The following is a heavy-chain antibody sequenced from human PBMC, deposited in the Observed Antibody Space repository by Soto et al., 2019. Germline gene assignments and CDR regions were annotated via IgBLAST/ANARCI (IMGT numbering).Heavy chain of an antibody. Sequence: GGSLRLSFAASGFTFSIYCMHWVLQAPGKGLVSVSRINSDGSSTLYADPVKGRFTISRDNAKKTMYLQMKSLRDEETAVYYCASSLLTPFDYWGQGTLVTVSS. J-gene: IGHJ4*02. V-gene: IGHV3-74*01. CDR2: INSDGSST. CDR3: ASSLLTPFDY. CDR1: GFTFSIYC. D-gene: IGHD7-27*01.